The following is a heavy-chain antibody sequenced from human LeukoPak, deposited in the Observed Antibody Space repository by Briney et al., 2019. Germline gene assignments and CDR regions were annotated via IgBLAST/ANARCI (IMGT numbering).Heavy chain of an antibody. CDR2: LYSGGGT. CDR3: ARDWVQYDLPRYSDC. D-gene: IGHD2-8*01. V-gene: IGHV3-66*01. Sequence: GGSLRLSCAASGSTVSSNYMSWVRQAPGKGLEWVSGLYSGGGTYYADSVKGRFDISRDNSKNTLYLQMNSLRAEDTAVYYCARDWVQYDLPRYSDCWGQGALVTVSS. CDR1: GSTVSSNY. J-gene: IGHJ4*02.